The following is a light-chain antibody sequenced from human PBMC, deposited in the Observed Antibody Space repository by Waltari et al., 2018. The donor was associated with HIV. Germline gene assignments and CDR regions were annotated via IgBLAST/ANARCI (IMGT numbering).Light chain of an antibody. CDR3: GTWDSSLSVVV. J-gene: IGLJ2*01. CDR1: SSNIGNNP. Sequence: QPVLTQPPAVSAAPRQMPTISCSGNSSNIGNNPVSWYQQLPRTAPKLLIYDNNKRPSAIPDRFSGSKSGTSPTLGITGLQTADEADYYCGTWDSSLSVVVFGGGTKLTVL. CDR2: DNN. V-gene: IGLV1-51*01.